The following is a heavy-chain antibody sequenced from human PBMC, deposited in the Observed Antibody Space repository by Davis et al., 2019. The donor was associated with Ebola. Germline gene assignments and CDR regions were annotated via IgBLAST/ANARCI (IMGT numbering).Heavy chain of an antibody. J-gene: IGHJ6*02. V-gene: IGHV1-46*01. CDR1: GYTFTSYY. Sequence: ASVKVSCKASGYTFTSYYMHWVRQAPGQGLEWMGIINPSGGSTSYAQKFQGRVTMTRDTSTSTVYMELSSLRSEDTAVYYCARDRPAMSLLGSYYYGMDVWGQGTTVTVSS. D-gene: IGHD3-16*02. CDR3: ARDRPAMSLLGSYYYGMDV. CDR2: INPSGGST.